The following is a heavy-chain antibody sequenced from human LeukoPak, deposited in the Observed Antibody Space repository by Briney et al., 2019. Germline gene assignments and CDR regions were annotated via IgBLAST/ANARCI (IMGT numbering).Heavy chain of an antibody. V-gene: IGHV3-23*01. Sequence: GETLRLSCVASGFTFRHYDMSWVRQAPGKGLEWVSSINTSGGSTYYADSLQGRFTISRDNSKNTLHLQMNSLRAEDTAVYYFARDREQQLDYWGRGTLVTVSS. D-gene: IGHD6-13*01. CDR1: GFTFRHYD. CDR3: ARDREQQLDY. J-gene: IGHJ4*02. CDR2: INTSGGST.